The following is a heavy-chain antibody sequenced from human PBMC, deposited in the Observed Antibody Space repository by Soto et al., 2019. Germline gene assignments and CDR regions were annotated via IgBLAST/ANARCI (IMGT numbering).Heavy chain of an antibody. V-gene: IGHV4-39*01. D-gene: IGHD3-3*01. CDR1: GGSISSSSYY. Sequence: PSETLSLTCTVSGGSISSSSYYWGWIRQPPGKGLEWIGSIYYSGSTYYNPSLKSRVTISVDTSKNQFSLKLSSVTAADTAVYYCARHSMYYDFWSGYSPSYYGMDVWGQGTTVTVSS. CDR3: ARHSMYYDFWSGYSPSYYGMDV. CDR2: IYYSGST. J-gene: IGHJ6*02.